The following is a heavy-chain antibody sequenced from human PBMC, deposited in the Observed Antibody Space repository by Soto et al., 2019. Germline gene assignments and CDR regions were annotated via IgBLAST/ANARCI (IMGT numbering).Heavy chain of an antibody. D-gene: IGHD5-18*01. Sequence: ASVKVSCKASGYIFTDYYLHWVRQAPGQGLEWMGWINPATGATKYKQNFEGRLSLTRDTSKSTGFMDLSRLKSDDSATYYCARKGYGVAFDAWAQGTLVTGSS. CDR1: GYIFTDYY. V-gene: IGHV1-2*02. CDR3: ARKGYGVAFDA. CDR2: INPATGAT. J-gene: IGHJ3*01.